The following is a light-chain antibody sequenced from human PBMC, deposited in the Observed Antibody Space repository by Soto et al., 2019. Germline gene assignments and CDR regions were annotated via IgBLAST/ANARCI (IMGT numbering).Light chain of an antibody. Sequence: QSVLTQPPSVSGAPGQRDTISCTGSSSNIGAGYDVHWYQQLPGTAPKLLIYGNSNRPSGVPDRFSGSKSGTSASLAITGLQAEDEADYYCQSDDSSLSGSYVFGTGTQLTVL. CDR1: SSNIGAGYD. CDR3: QSDDSSLSGSYV. CDR2: GNS. J-gene: IGLJ1*01. V-gene: IGLV1-40*01.